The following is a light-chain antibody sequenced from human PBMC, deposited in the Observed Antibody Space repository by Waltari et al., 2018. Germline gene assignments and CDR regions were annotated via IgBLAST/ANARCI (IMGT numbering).Light chain of an antibody. CDR1: QSVSSSS. V-gene: IGKV3-20*01. J-gene: IGKJ2*01. Sequence: EIVLTQSPGTLSLSPGERATLSCRANQSVSSSSLAWYQQKPGQAPRLLIYGTSNRATGIPDRFSGSGSGTDFTLTISRLEPEDSAVYYCQQYGSSPFTFGQGTKLEIK. CDR2: GTS. CDR3: QQYGSSPFT.